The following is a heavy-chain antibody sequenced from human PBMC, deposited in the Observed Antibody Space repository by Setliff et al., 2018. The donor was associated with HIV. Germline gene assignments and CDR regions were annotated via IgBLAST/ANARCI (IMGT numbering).Heavy chain of an antibody. J-gene: IGHJ4*02. CDR1: GFIFSSYT. Sequence: LRLSCSASGFIFSSYTMHWVRQAPGKGLEYVSAINTIGTNTHYADSVKGRFTISRDNSKNTLYLQMSSLRAEDTALYYCVKDSNTWAYDYWGQGTLVTVPQ. CDR3: VKDSNTWAYDY. V-gene: IGHV3-64D*09. CDR2: INTIGTNT. D-gene: IGHD6-13*01.